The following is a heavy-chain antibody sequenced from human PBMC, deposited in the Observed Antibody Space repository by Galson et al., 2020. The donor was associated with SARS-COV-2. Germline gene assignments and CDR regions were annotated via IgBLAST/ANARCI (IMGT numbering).Heavy chain of an antibody. J-gene: IGHJ6*02. CDR2: IPYDGSNK. D-gene: IGHD3-16*01. Sequence: SLKISCAAAGITISSYGMHWVRQAPDKRLEWVAVIPYDGSNKYYADSVKGRVTISRDNSKNTLYLHMNSRRADVTAVYYCHLGDYVWRTAKGMDVWGHGTTVIVSS. CDR3: HLGDYVWRTAKGMDV. CDR1: GITISSYG. V-gene: IGHV3-30*03.